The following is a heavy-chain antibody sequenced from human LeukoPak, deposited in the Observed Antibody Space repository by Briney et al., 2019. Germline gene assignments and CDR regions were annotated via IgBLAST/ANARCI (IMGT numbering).Heavy chain of an antibody. J-gene: IGHJ4*02. D-gene: IGHD4-11*01. Sequence: GGSLRLSCAASGFTFSSYGMHWVRQAPGKGLEWVAFIRYDGSNKYYADSVKGRFTISRDNSRNTLYLQMNSLRAEDTAVYYCARTTVTSTNYWGQGTLVTVSS. V-gene: IGHV3-30*02. CDR3: ARTTVTSTNY. CDR1: GFTFSSYG. CDR2: IRYDGSNK.